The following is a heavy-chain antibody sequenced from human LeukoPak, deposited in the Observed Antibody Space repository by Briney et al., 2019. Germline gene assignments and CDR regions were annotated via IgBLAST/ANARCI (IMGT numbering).Heavy chain of an antibody. D-gene: IGHD6-13*01. CDR2: ISGSGGST. J-gene: IGHJ4*02. CDR3: AKKGIAAAGYNPRGYYFDY. CDR1: GFTFSSYA. Sequence: PGGSLRLSCAASGFTFSSYAMSWVRQAPGKGLEWVSAISGSGGSTYYADSVKGRFTISRDNSKNTPYLQMNSLRAEDTAVYYCAKKGIAAAGYNPRGYYFDYWGQGTLVTVSS. V-gene: IGHV3-23*01.